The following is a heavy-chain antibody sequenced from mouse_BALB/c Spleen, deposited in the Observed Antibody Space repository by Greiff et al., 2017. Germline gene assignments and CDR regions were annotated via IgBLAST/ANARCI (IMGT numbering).Heavy chain of an antibody. CDR2: IWAGGST. V-gene: IGHV2-9*02. CDR1: GFSLTSYG. CDR3: ARDDGYSYYFDY. J-gene: IGHJ2*01. D-gene: IGHD2-3*01. Sequence: VKLVESGPGLVAPSQSLSITCTVSGFSLTSYGVHWVRQPPGKGLEWLGVIWAGGSTNYNSALMSRLSISKDNSKSQVFLKMNSLQTDDTAMYYCARDDGYSYYFDYWGQGTTLTVSS.